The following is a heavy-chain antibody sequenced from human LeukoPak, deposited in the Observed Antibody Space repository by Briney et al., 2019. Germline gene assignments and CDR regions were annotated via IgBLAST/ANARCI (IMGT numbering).Heavy chain of an antibody. CDR1: GFTFSNAW. V-gene: IGHV3-15*01. CDR3: TTAYSRNFRDIN. CDR2: IKSKTDGGTT. Sequence: GGSLRLSCAASGFTFSNAWMSWVRQAPGRGLEWVGRIKSKTDGGTTDYAAPVKGRFTISRDDSKNTLYLQMNSLKTEDTAVYYCTTAYSRNFRDINWGQGTLVTVSS. J-gene: IGHJ4*02. D-gene: IGHD6-13*01.